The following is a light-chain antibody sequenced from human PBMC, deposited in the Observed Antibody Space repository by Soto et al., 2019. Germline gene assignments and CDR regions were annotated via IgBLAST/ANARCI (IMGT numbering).Light chain of an antibody. CDR1: SSNIGINT. V-gene: IGLV1-44*01. J-gene: IGLJ2*01. CDR2: SND. Sequence: QSVLTQPPSASGTPGQRVTISCSGSSSNIGINTVNWYQQLPGTAPKLLIYSNDQQPSGGPDRFSGSKSGTSASLAISGLQSEDEADYYCAAWDDSLNGYVIFGGGTKLTVL. CDR3: AAWDDSLNGYVI.